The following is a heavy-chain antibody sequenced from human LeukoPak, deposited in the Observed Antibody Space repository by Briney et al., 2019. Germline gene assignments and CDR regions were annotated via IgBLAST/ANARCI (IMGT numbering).Heavy chain of an antibody. CDR3: AEAPGVVPATRYYYYMDV. CDR2: ISGSGGST. CDR1: GFTFSSYA. D-gene: IGHD3-3*01. Sequence: PGGSLRLSCAASGFTFSSYAMSWVRQAPGKGLEWVSAISGSGGSTYYADSVKGRFTISRDNSKNTLYLQMNSLRAEDTAVYYCAEAPGVVPATRYYYYMDVWGKGTTVTVSS. J-gene: IGHJ6*03. V-gene: IGHV3-23*01.